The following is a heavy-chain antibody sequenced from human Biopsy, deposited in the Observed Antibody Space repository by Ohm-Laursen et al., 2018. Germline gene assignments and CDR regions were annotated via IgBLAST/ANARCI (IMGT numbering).Heavy chain of an antibody. CDR2: IYFTGRT. CDR1: GGPIDSYY. Sequence: PSQTLSLTCTVSGGPIDSYYWSWIRQPPGKALEWIGYIYFTGRTSYNPSLKSRVTMSVNTSKKQFSLRLSSVTAADTAVYYCARGTDYYGSGRNRHWFDPWGQGTQVTVSS. D-gene: IGHD3-10*01. V-gene: IGHV4-59*12. CDR3: ARGTDYYGSGRNRHWFDP. J-gene: IGHJ5*02.